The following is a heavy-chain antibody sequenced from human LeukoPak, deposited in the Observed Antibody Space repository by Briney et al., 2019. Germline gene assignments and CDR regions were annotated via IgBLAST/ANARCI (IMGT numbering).Heavy chain of an antibody. CDR3: ARDYDFWSGYYMTRGMDV. Sequence: GGSLRLSCAASGFTFSSYWMHWVRQAPGKGLVWVSRINSDGSSTSYADSVKGRFTISRDNAKNTLYLQMNSLRAEDTAVYYCARDYDFWSGYYMTRGMDVWGKGTTVTVSS. V-gene: IGHV3-74*01. CDR1: GFTFSSYW. D-gene: IGHD3-3*01. CDR2: INSDGSST. J-gene: IGHJ6*04.